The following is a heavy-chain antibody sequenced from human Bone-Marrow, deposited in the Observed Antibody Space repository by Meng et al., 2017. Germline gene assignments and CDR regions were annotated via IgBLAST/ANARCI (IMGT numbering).Heavy chain of an antibody. V-gene: IGHV4-38-2*02. Sequence: GSLRLSCTVSGYSISSGYYWGWIRQPPGKGLEWIGSIYHSGSTYYNPSLKSRVTISVDTSKNQFSLKLSSVTAADTAVYYCARDGEYCSGGSCYSVPENDAFDIWGQGTMVTVSS. D-gene: IGHD2-15*01. CDR2: IYHSGST. CDR3: ARDGEYCSGGSCYSVPENDAFDI. CDR1: GYSISSGYY. J-gene: IGHJ3*02.